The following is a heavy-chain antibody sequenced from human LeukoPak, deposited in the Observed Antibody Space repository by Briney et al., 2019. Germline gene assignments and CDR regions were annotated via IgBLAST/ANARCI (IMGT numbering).Heavy chain of an antibody. CDR3: ARDDYGDYRADY. D-gene: IGHD4-17*01. V-gene: IGHV3-74*01. CDR2: ISSDGSST. J-gene: IGHJ4*02. CDR1: GFTFSSYW. Sequence: GGSLRLSCAASGFTFSSYWMHWVRQAPGKGLVWVSRISSDGSSTSYADSVKGRFTISRDNAKNTLYLQMNSLRAEDTAVYYCARDDYGDYRADYWGQGTLVTVSS.